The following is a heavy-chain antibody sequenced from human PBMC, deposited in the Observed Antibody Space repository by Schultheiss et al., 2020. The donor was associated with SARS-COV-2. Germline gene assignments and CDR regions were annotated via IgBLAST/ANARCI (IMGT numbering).Heavy chain of an antibody. CDR1: GFIFSDFA. J-gene: IGHJ5*02. CDR2: ISYDGRNT. Sequence: GGSLRLSCAASGFIFSDFAMHWVRQAPGKGLEWVAVISYDGRNTHYSGSVRGRFTVSRDNANNSLYLQMHSLRAEDTAVYYCVRDRSWWTPYNCFDLWGRGTLVTVSS. CDR3: VRDRSWWTPYNCFDL. D-gene: IGHD2-15*01. V-gene: IGHV3-30*12.